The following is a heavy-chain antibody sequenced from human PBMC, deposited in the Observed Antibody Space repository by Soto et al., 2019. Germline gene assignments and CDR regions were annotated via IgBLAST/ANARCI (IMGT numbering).Heavy chain of an antibody. V-gene: IGHV4-39*01. Sequence: PSETLPLTCTVSGGSVSSGSYYWSWIRQPPGKGLEWIGYIYYSGSTYYNPSLKSRVTISVDTSKNQFSLKLSSVTAADTAVYYCARMDRWLQFDYWGQGTLVTVSS. CDR1: GGSVSSGSYY. CDR3: ARMDRWLQFDY. D-gene: IGHD5-12*01. CDR2: IYYSGST. J-gene: IGHJ4*02.